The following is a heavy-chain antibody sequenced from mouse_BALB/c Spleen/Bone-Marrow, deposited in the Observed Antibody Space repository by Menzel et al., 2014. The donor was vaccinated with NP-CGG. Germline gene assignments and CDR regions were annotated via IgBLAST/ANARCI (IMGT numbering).Heavy chain of an antibody. Sequence: QVQLKQSGPELVKPGASVRISCKASGYTFXSYYIYWVRQRPGQGLEWIGWIYPGDFNTKYNEKFKGKATLTADKSSSTAYMQLSSLTSEDSAVYFCARKSQRAYDSMNYWGQGTSVTVSS. V-gene: IGHV1S56*01. D-gene: IGHD2-4*01. CDR2: IYPGDFNT. CDR1: GYTFXSYY. J-gene: IGHJ4*01. CDR3: ARKSQRAYDSMNY.